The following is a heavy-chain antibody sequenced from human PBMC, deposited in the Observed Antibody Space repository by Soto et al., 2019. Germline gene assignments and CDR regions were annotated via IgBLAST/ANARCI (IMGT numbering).Heavy chain of an antibody. J-gene: IGHJ4*02. CDR2: IYYSGST. CDR3: ARYDHRPNDYGDYVNY. CDR1: GCSISSGGYY. D-gene: IGHD4-17*01. Sequence: PSETLSLTCTVSGCSISSGGYYWSWIRQHPGKGLEWIGYIYYSGSTYYNPSLKSRVTISVDTSKNQFSLKLSSVTAADTAVYYCARYDHRPNDYGDYVNYWGQGTLVTVSS. V-gene: IGHV4-31*03.